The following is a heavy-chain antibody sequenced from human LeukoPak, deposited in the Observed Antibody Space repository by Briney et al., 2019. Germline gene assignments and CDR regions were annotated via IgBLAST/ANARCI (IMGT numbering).Heavy chain of an antibody. CDR1: GFSFSVYA. CDR2: FGGSGGGP. Sequence: GGSLRLSCAASGFSFSVYAMNWVRQAPGKGLGWVSSFGGSGGGPWHAASVKGRFSISRDTSKNTLYLQMSSLSDEDTALYYCAKARGATVNDPADYWGQGILVTVSS. CDR3: AKARGATVNDPADY. D-gene: IGHD1-26*01. J-gene: IGHJ4*02. V-gene: IGHV3-23*01.